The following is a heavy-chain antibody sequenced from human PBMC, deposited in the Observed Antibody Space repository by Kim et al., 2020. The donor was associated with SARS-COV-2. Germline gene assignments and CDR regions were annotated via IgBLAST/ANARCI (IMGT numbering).Heavy chain of an antibody. CDR2: FDPEDGET. CDR3: ATAMWGSGSYLNAFDI. D-gene: IGHD3-10*01. V-gene: IGHV1-24*01. CDR1: GYTLTELS. Sequence: ASVMVSCKVSGYTLTELSMHWVRQAPGKGLEWMGGFDPEDGETIYAQKFQGRVTMTEDTSTDTAYMELSSLRSEDTAVYYCATAMWGSGSYLNAFDIWGQGTMVTVSS. J-gene: IGHJ3*02.